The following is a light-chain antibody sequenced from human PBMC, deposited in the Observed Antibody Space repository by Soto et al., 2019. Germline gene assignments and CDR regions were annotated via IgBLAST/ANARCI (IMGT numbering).Light chain of an antibody. CDR1: QCICSW. Sequence: DIPMTKSPSTLSASVGDRATITCRASQCICSWLAWYQQKPGKTPKLLIDDASSLESGVPSSFSGSGSGTEFTLTSSILQPDDFATYYCQQYNSYYTFGQGTKLEIK. CDR3: QQYNSYYT. CDR2: DAS. J-gene: IGKJ2*01. V-gene: IGKV1-5*01.